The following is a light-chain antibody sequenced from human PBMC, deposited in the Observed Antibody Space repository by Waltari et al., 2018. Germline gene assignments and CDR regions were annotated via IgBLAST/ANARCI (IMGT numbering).Light chain of an antibody. V-gene: IGLV2-14*03. CDR2: DVS. Sequence: QSVLTQPASVSGSPGQTITISCTGTSSDGGDYYYVSWYQQHPGAAPTVLIYDVSKRPSGVSNRFSGSKSGTTAFLTISGLQPDDESDDYCNSYTDTTWVFGGGTKLTVL. CDR3: NSYTDTTWV. J-gene: IGLJ3*02. CDR1: SSDGGDYYY.